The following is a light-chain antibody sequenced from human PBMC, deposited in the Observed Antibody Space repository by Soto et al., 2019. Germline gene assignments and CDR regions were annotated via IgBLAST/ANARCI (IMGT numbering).Light chain of an antibody. CDR3: QQYFDVPFT. CDR1: QTIFYTSSNKNH. J-gene: IGKJ4*01. CDR2: WAS. V-gene: IGKV4-1*01. Sequence: DIVLTQSPDSLAVSLGERATIHCKSSQTIFYTSSNKNHLAWYQQKPGQPPQLIIYWASTRESGVPERFSGSGSGTDFTLTISRLEAEDVAFYWCQQYFDVPFTFGGGTKVDIK.